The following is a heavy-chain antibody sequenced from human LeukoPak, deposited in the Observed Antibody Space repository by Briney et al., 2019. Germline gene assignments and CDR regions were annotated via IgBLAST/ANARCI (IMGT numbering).Heavy chain of an antibody. CDR1: GYTLTELS. Sequence: ASVKVSCKVSGYTLTELSMHWVRQAPGKGLEWMGGSDPEDGETIYAQKFQGRVTMTEDTSTDTAYMELSSLRTEDTALYYCARDPRSLPAAIGYCYYGMDVWGQGTTVTVSS. CDR3: ARDPRSLPAAIGYCYYGMDV. CDR2: SDPEDGET. J-gene: IGHJ6*02. D-gene: IGHD2-2*02. V-gene: IGHV1-24*01.